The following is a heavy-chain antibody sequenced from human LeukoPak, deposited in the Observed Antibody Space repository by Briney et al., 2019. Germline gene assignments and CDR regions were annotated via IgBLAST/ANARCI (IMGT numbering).Heavy chain of an antibody. J-gene: IGHJ4*02. Sequence: GASVKVSCKASGGTFSSYAISWVRQAPGQGLEWMGRIIPILGIANYAQKFQGRVTITADKSTSTAYMELSSLRYEDTAVYYCARGTWFVFDVDQWGQGALVSVSS. D-gene: IGHD3-10*01. CDR2: IIPILGIA. CDR3: ARGTWFVFDVDQ. CDR1: GGTFSSYA. V-gene: IGHV1-69*04.